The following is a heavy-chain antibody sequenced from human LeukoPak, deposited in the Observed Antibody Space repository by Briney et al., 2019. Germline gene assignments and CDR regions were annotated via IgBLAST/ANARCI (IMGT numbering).Heavy chain of an antibody. CDR1: GDSFSSNSAV. CDR3: ARGDIAFDY. V-gene: IGHV6-1*01. J-gene: IGHJ4*02. Sequence: SQTLSLTCAVSGDSFSSNSAVWNWHRQAPSRGLEWLGKTYYRSKWNKGYAISVKSLISIKPDTSKNQFTLQLNSVTPEGAAVYYCARGDIAFDYWGQGILVTVSS. D-gene: IGHD3-9*01. CDR2: TYYRSKWNK.